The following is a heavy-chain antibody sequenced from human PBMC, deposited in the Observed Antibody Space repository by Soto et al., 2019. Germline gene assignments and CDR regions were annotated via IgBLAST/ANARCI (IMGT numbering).Heavy chain of an antibody. CDR2: IYYSGST. J-gene: IGHJ2*01. CDR3: ASSMVRGVYHWYFDL. CDR1: GGSISSYY. V-gene: IGHV4-59*01. Sequence: QVQLQESGPGLVKPSETLSLTCTVSGGSISSYYWSWIRQPPGKGLEWIGYIYYSGSTNYNPSHKRRVTRSVDTSRNQFALKLSSVTAADTAVYYCASSMVRGVYHWYFDLWGRGTLVTVSS. D-gene: IGHD3-10*01.